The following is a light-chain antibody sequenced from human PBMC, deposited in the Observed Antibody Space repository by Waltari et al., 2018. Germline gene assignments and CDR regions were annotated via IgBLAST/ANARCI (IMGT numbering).Light chain of an antibody. CDR2: KAS. CDR3: QHYDSYQYA. J-gene: IGKJ2*01. Sequence: IQVTKYPSTLSASEGDRVNKTCRTSESVNRHLAWYQQKPGRAPNLLIYKASTLETGAPSKFSGSGSGTEFSLTITNLQRDDFATYFCQHYDSYQYAFGPGTKLEIK. CDR1: ESVNRH. V-gene: IGKV1-5*03.